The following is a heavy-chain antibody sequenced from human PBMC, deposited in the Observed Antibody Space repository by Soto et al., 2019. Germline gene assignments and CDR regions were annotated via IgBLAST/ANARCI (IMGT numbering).Heavy chain of an antibody. Sequence: SETLSLTSAVSGGSFTSNNWWTWVRQPPGQGLEWIGEIYRTGSTNYNPSLKSRVTISLDKSENQFSLKVTSLTAADTAVYYCASRDPGTSVDYWGQGTLVTV. CDR3: ASRDPGTSVDY. J-gene: IGHJ4*02. CDR2: IYRTGST. V-gene: IGHV4-4*02. CDR1: GGSFTSNNW. D-gene: IGHD1-7*01.